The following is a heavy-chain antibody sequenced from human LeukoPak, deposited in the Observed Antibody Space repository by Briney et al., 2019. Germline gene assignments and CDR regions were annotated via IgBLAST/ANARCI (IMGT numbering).Heavy chain of an antibody. J-gene: IGHJ4*02. CDR3: AKDSVVRNTGSYYFAS. CDR1: GFTFSSYW. Sequence: PGGSLRLSCAASGFTFSSYWMSWVRQVPGKGLEWVSAVSGDGRTTHYVDSVKGRFTISRDNSRNTLYLQMSSLRAEDTAIYYCAKDSVVRNTGSYYFASWGQGTLVTVSS. V-gene: IGHV3-23*01. D-gene: IGHD1-26*01. CDR2: VSGDGRTT.